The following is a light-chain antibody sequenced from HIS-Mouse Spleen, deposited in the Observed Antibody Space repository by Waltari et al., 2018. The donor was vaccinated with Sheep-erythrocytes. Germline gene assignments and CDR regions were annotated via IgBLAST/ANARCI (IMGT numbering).Light chain of an antibody. CDR2: DVS. CDR3: CPYAGSYNHV. Sequence: QSALTPPRSVSGSPGQSVTISCTGTSSDVGGYTYFSRYQQHPGKAPKLMIYDVSKRPSGVPDRFSGSKSGNTASLTISGLQAEDEADYYCCPYAGSYNHVFATGTKVTVL. J-gene: IGLJ1*01. CDR1: SSDVGGYTY. V-gene: IGLV2-11*01.